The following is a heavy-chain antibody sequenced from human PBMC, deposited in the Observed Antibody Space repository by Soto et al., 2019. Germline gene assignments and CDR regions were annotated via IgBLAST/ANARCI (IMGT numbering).Heavy chain of an antibody. D-gene: IGHD2-15*01. J-gene: IGHJ5*02. CDR1: GFTFSDYA. Sequence: EVQLLESGGGLVQPGGSLRLSCAASGFTFSDYAMNWVRQAPGKGLEWVSGISGSGGDTYYADSVNGRFTISRDNSTNTLYLQRSSLRADDTAVYVCAKGGCSGVSCGWFDPWGQGTLVTVSS. CDR2: ISGSGGDT. CDR3: AKGGCSGVSCGWFDP. V-gene: IGHV3-23*01.